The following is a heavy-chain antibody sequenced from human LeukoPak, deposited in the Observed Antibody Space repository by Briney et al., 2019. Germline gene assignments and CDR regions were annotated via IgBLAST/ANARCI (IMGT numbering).Heavy chain of an antibody. D-gene: IGHD4/OR15-4a*01. CDR1: GSPFTDYW. CDR2: IYPGDSDT. Sequence: GESLKISCNGSGSPFTDYWVAWVRQMHGKGLEWMGTIYPGDSDTKYSPSFQGQVTISADKSISTAYQQWSSLKASDTAVYYCARSGPANYDSDSFDIWGQGTMVTVSS. J-gene: IGHJ3*02. V-gene: IGHV5-51*01. CDR3: ARSGPANYDSDSFDI.